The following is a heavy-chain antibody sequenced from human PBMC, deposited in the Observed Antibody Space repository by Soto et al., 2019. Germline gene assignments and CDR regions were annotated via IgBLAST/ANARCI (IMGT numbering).Heavy chain of an antibody. CDR1: GFTFSSGA. CDR2: ISGNGGST. D-gene: IGHD6-19*01. CDR3: AKEDSSGWYDDY. V-gene: IGHV3-23*01. J-gene: IGHJ4*02. Sequence: GGSLRLSCAASGFTFSSGAMNWVRQAPGKGLEWVSTISGNGGSTYYADSVKGRFTISRDNSKNTLYLQMNSLRAEDTAVYYCAKEDSSGWYDDYWGQGTLVTVSS.